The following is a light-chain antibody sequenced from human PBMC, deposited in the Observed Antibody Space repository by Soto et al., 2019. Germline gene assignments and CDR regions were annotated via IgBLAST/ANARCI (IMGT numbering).Light chain of an antibody. CDR1: QSVSTK. CDR2: GAS. CDR3: QQYDDWPPIT. J-gene: IGKJ5*01. V-gene: IGKV3D-15*01. Sequence: ETVMTQSPATLSVSPGERATLSCRASQSVSTKLAWYQQKPGQAPRLLIYGASSRATGIPARFSGSGSGTEFTLTVSSLQSEDFAVYYCQQYDDWPPITFGQGTRLEIK.